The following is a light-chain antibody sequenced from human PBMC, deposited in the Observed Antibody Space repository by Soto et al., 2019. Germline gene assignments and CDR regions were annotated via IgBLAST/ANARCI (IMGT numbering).Light chain of an antibody. CDR2: EVR. CDR1: SSDVGRYNY. CDR3: CSYTRSNTYV. V-gene: IGLV2-14*01. Sequence: QSFLTQPASVSGSPGQSITITCTGTSSDVGRYNYVSWYQQHPGKAPKLMIYEVRNRPSGVSYRFSGSKSGNTASLTISGLQPEDEADYYCCSYTRSNTYVFGSGTKVTVL. J-gene: IGLJ1*01.